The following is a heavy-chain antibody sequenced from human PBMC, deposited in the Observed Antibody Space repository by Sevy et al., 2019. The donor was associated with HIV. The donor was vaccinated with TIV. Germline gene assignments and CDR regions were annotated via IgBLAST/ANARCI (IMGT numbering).Heavy chain of an antibody. V-gene: IGHV3-72*01. Sequence: GGSLRLSCAASGFTFSDHYMEWVRQAPGKGLEWVGRIRNKADSYTTEHAAAVKGRFTISRDDSKNSLYLLMNSLKTEDRAVYYCATHAGIAAAGRVFDYWGQGTLVTVSS. CDR1: GFTFSDHY. D-gene: IGHD6-13*01. CDR3: ATHAGIAAAGRVFDY. J-gene: IGHJ4*02. CDR2: IRNKADSYTT.